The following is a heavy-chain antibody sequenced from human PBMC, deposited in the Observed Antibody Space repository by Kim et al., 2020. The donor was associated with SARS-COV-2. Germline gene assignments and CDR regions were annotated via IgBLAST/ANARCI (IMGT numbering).Heavy chain of an antibody. CDR3: AKDNSGSYFLGAFDL. CDR1: GFTFGDYA. CDR2: ISWNNGRK. J-gene: IGHJ3*01. V-gene: IGHV3-9*01. Sequence: GGSLRLSCAASGFTFGDYAMRWVRQAPGKGLEWVSCISWNNGRKVYADSVKGRFTISRDNAKNSLYLQMNSLRAEDTALYYCAKDNSGSYFLGAFDLWGQGTMVTVSS. D-gene: IGHD1-26*01.